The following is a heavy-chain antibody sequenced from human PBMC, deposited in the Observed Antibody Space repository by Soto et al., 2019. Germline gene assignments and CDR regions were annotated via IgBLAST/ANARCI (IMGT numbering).Heavy chain of an antibody. CDR1: GFIVSNTY. Sequence: EVQLVESGGGLVQPGGFLRLSCTASGFIVSNTYVNWVRQAPGKGLEWVSVISNRGDTHYADSVRGRFSLSRDISDNTLHLQMNNLRVEDTAVYYCAREPRYCRGGSCSITGDAYDIWGQGTMVTVSS. V-gene: IGHV3-66*01. CDR2: ISNRGDT. CDR3: AREPRYCRGGSCSITGDAYDI. D-gene: IGHD2-15*01. J-gene: IGHJ3*02.